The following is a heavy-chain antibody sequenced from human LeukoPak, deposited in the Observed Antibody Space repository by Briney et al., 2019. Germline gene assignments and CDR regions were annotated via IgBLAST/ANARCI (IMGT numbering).Heavy chain of an antibody. CDR1: GYTFTGYF. J-gene: IGHJ4*02. V-gene: IGHV1-2*02. CDR3: ARTRRYCSGGSCYYFDY. CDR2: INPNSGDT. Sequence: GASVKVSCKASGYTFTGYFMHWVRQAPGLGLEWMGWINPNSGDTNYAQKFQGRVTMTRDTSISTAYMELSRLRSDDTAVYYCARTRRYCSGGSCYYFDYWGQGTLVTVSS. D-gene: IGHD2-15*01.